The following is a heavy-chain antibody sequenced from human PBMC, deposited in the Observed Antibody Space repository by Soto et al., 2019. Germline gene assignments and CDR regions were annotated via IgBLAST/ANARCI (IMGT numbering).Heavy chain of an antibody. CDR3: AGSSGYSNYFFDA. V-gene: IGHV4-30-4*01. CDR1: GGSFNSGDYH. CDR2: IYYSGDT. Sequence: SETLSLTCTVSGGSFNSGDYHWDWIRQSPEKGLEWIGYIYYSGDTYYNPSLKCRLLISVDPSKNQFSLTLSSVTAADTAVYYCAGSSGYSNYFFDAWGRGTLVTVSS. J-gene: IGHJ4*02. D-gene: IGHD3-22*01.